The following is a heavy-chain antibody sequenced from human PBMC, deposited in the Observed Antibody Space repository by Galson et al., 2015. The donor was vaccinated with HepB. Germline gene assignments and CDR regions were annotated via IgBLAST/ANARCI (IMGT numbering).Heavy chain of an antibody. CDR2: TYVDVTIT. CDR3: VRSNSGDY. D-gene: IGHD1-26*01. J-gene: IGHJ4*02. V-gene: IGHV3-74*03. CDR1: ALTSMKNS. Sequence: SLRPALSLLALTSMKNSMDWVRPAPGKGAGWGSHTYVDVTITTYADSVKGRFTISRDNAKDTPNLPLDNLRDDDTAIYYCVRSNSGDYWGQGTLVAVSS.